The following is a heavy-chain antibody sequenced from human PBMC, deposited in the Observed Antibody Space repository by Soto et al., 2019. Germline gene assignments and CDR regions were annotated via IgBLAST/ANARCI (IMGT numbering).Heavy chain of an antibody. Sequence: PSATLALSCTVSGGSINTFYWSGVGQPAGKGLEWIGRIFSSGSTSFNPSLESRVAMSVDTSKNHFSLNLGSVTAADMAVYYCAREGSYSAYNFAHGIQLWSFDFWGQGALVTVSS. D-gene: IGHD5-12*01. CDR3: AREGSYSAYNFAHGIQLWSFDF. CDR2: IFSSGST. CDR1: GGSINTFY. V-gene: IGHV4-4*07. J-gene: IGHJ4*02.